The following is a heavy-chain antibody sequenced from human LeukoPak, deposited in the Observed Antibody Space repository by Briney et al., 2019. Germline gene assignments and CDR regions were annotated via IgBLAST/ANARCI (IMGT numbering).Heavy chain of an antibody. D-gene: IGHD3-10*01. Sequence: SETLSLTCTVSGASITTYYWSWIRQSPGKGLEWIGSIHHSGNTNYNPSLKSRVTISLDTPMNQFSLKFTSMTAADAAMYYCTRGQRSYFRAVDDWGLGTLVTVSS. CDR2: IHHSGNT. V-gene: IGHV4-59*01. CDR1: GASITTYY. CDR3: TRGQRSYFRAVDD. J-gene: IGHJ4*02.